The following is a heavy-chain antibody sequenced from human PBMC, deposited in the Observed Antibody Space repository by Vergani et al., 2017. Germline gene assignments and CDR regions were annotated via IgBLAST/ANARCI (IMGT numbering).Heavy chain of an antibody. CDR2: ISWNSNSI. V-gene: IGHV3-9*02. CDR3: AKDLGTSSGGGWFNP. Sequence: EVQLEESGGGLVLPGRSLRLSCVASGFTSVGYAMHWVRQAPGNGLEWVSGISWNSNSIGYAASVKGRFTISRDNAKNSLYLQMNSLRAEDTALYYCAKDLGTSSGGGWFNPWGQGTLVTVSS. D-gene: IGHD6-6*01. CDR1: GFTSVGYA. J-gene: IGHJ5*02.